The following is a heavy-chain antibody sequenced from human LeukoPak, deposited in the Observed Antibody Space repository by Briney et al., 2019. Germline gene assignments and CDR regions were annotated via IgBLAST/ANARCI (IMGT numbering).Heavy chain of an antibody. V-gene: IGHV1-2*02. CDR1: GYTFTGYY. Sequence: ASVKVSCKASGYTFTGYYMHWVRQAPGQGLEWMGWINPNSGGTNYAQKFQGRVTMTRDTSISTAYVELGRLRSDDTAVYYCARVSGTMVRGVTYYYYGMDVWGQGTTVTVSS. J-gene: IGHJ6*02. CDR2: INPNSGGT. D-gene: IGHD3-10*01. CDR3: ARVSGTMVRGVTYYYYGMDV.